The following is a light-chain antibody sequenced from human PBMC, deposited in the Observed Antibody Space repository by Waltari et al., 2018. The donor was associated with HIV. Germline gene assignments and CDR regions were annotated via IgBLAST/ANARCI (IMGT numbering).Light chain of an antibody. CDR2: EVS. Sequence: QSALTQPPSASGSPGQSVTISCPGTSSDVGGYHYVPWYQQHPGKAPKLMIYEVSKRPSGVPDRFSGSKSGNTASLTVSGLQAEDEADYYCSSCAGSNNGVFGGGTKLTVL. CDR3: SSCAGSNNGV. CDR1: SSDVGGYHY. V-gene: IGLV2-8*01. J-gene: IGLJ3*02.